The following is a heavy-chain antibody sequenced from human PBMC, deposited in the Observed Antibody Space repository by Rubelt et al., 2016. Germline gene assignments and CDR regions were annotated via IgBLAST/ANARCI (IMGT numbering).Heavy chain of an antibody. CDR3: ARDTYSSGWYFDY. CDR1: GGSISSSSYY. Sequence: QLQLQESGPGLVKPSETLSLTCTVSGGSISSSSYYWGWIRQPPGKGLEWIGRIYTSGSTNYNPSRKSRVTMAVDTSKNQFSLKLRSVTAADTAVYYCARDTYSSGWYFDYWGQGTLVTVSS. D-gene: IGHD6-19*01. V-gene: IGHV4-39*07. J-gene: IGHJ4*02. CDR2: IYTSGST.